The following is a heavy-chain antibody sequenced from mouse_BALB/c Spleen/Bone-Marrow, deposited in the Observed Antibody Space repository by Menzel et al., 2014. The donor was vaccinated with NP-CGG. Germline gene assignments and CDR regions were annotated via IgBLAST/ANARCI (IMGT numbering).Heavy chain of an antibody. V-gene: IGHV5-9-4*01. J-gene: IGHJ3*01. Sequence: EVQLVESGGGLVKPGGSLKLSCAASGFTFSSYAMSWVRQSPDKRLEWVAEISSGGSYTYYPDTVTGRFTISRDNAMNTLYLEMSSLRSEDTAMYYCASGDVYFAYWGQGTLVTVSA. CDR3: ASGDVYFAY. CDR1: GFTFSSYA. CDR2: ISSGGSYT.